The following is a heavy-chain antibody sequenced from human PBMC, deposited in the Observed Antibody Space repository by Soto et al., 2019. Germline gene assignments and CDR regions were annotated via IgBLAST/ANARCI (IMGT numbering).Heavy chain of an antibody. Sequence: QVQMVQSGAEVKKPGTSVKVSCKAAAGTFSSYSITWVRQAPGQGLEWMGGIIPMFGTANYAQKFQGRVTITADQSTRTACMELTSLRSEDTAVYYCARGVVEVRAVGYYYYAMDAWGQGTTVTVSS. CDR1: AGTFSSYS. V-gene: IGHV1-69*19. D-gene: IGHD2-21*01. CDR2: IIPMFGTA. J-gene: IGHJ6*02. CDR3: ARGVVEVRAVGYYYYAMDA.